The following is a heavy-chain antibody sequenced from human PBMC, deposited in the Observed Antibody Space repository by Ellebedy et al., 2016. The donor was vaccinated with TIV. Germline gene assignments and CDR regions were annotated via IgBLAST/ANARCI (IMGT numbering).Heavy chain of an antibody. V-gene: IGHV3-48*02. CDR2: IGRSSSTI. D-gene: IGHD5-18*01. CDR3: ARAGIYSYGYSFDY. CDR1: GFTFSTYN. Sequence: GESLKISCAASGFTFSTYNMNWVRQAPGKGLEWISYIGRSSSTIYYADSVKGRFTISRDNAKNSLYLQMDSLRDEDTAVYYCARAGIYSYGYSFDYWGQGTLVTVSS. J-gene: IGHJ4*02.